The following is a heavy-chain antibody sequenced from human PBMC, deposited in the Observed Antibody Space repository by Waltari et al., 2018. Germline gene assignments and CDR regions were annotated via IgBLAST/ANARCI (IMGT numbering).Heavy chain of an antibody. J-gene: IGHJ6*02. CDR3: ARDFLFGVVIQYYYYYGMDV. D-gene: IGHD3-3*01. CDR2: ISSSSSYI. CDR1: GFTFSSYS. V-gene: IGHV3-21*01. Sequence: EVQLVESGGGLVKPGGSLRLSCAASGFTFSSYSMNWVRSAQGKGAGWVSSISSSSSYIYYADSVKGRFTISRDNAKNSLYLQMNSLRAEDTAVYYCARDFLFGVVIQYYYYYGMDVWGQGTTVTVSS.